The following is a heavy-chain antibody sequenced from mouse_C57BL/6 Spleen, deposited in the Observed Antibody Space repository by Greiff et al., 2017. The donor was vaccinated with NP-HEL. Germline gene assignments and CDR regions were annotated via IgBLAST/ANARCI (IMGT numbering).Heavy chain of an antibody. Sequence: VKLQQPGAELVMPGASVKLSCKASGYTFTSYWMHWVKQRPGQGLEWIGEIDPSDSYTNYNQKFKGKSTLTVDKSSSTAYMQLSSLTSEDSAVYYCARTYDGYYVWFAYWGQGTLVTVSA. CDR3: ARTYDGYYVWFAY. V-gene: IGHV1-69*01. D-gene: IGHD2-3*01. CDR2: IDPSDSYT. J-gene: IGHJ3*01. CDR1: GYTFTSYW.